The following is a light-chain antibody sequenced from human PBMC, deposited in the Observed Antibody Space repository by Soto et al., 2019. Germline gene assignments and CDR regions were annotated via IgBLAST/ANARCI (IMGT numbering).Light chain of an antibody. V-gene: IGLV2-18*02. J-gene: IGLJ2*01. CDR2: EVS. CDR1: SSDVGNYDR. Sequence: QSALTQPPSVSGSPGQSVTISCTGTSSDVGNYDRVSWYQQPPGTAPKLIIYEVSNWPSGVPDRFSGSKSGDTASLTISGLQAEDEADYFCSSYTTSSTLFGGGTKLTVL. CDR3: SSYTTSSTL.